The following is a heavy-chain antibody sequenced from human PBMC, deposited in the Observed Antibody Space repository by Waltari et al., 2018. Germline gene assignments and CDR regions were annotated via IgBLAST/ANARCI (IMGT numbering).Heavy chain of an antibody. Sequence: QVQLVQSGAEVKKPGSSVKVSCKASGGTFSSYAISWVRQAPGQGLEWMGGIIPIFGKATYAQKFQGRVTITADKSTSTAYMELSSLRSEDTAVYYCARDFIEGVAGTGYNYWGQGTLVTVSS. CDR3: ARDFIEGVAGTGYNY. J-gene: IGHJ4*02. V-gene: IGHV1-69*14. CDR2: IIPIFGKA. CDR1: GGTFSSYA. D-gene: IGHD6-19*01.